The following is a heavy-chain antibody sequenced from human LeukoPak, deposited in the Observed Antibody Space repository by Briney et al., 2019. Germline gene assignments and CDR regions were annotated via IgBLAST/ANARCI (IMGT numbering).Heavy chain of an antibody. CDR3: AKAPGYSSRYFDY. V-gene: IGHV3-23*01. J-gene: IGHJ4*02. D-gene: IGHD6-13*01. CDR2: ISGSGGST. Sequence: GGSLRLSCAASGFTFSSYAMSWVRQAPGKGLEWVSAISGSGGSTYYADSVKGRFTISRDNSKNTLHLQMNSLRAEDTAVYYCAKAPGYSSRYFDYWGQGTLVTVSS. CDR1: GFTFSSYA.